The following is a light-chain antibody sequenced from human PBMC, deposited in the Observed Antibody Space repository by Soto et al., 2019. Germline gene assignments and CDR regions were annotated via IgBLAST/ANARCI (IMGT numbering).Light chain of an antibody. V-gene: IGLV2-23*01. CDR3: CSYACSSTLWV. Sequence: QSVLTQPASVSGSPGQSITISCTGTSSDVGSYNLVSWYQQHPGKAPKLMIYEGSKRPSGVSNRFSGSKSGNTASLTISGLQAEDEADYYCCSYACSSTLWVFGGGTKLTVL. J-gene: IGLJ3*02. CDR2: EGS. CDR1: SSDVGSYNL.